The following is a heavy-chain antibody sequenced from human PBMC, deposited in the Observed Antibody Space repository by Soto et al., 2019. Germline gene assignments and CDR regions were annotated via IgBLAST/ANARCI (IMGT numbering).Heavy chain of an antibody. J-gene: IGHJ6*02. CDR3: VNEYSSSSVDYYYGMDV. Sequence: GGALRLSCSASGFTFSSYGMHWVRQAPGEGLEYVFAISSNGGSKYYADSVKGRFTISRENSKKTLYLQMSSLRAEDTAVYYCVNEYSSSSVDYYYGMDVWGQGTTVNVSS. CDR1: GFTFSSYG. CDR2: ISSNGGSK. V-gene: IGHV3-64D*06. D-gene: IGHD6-6*01.